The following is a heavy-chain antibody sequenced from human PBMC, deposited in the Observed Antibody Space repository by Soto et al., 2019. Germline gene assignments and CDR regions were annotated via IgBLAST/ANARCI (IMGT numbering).Heavy chain of an antibody. J-gene: IGHJ4*02. D-gene: IGHD6-13*01. CDR2: IIPILGIA. V-gene: IGHV1-69*02. CDR1: GGTFSSYT. Sequence: QVQLVQSGAEVKKPGSSVKVSCKASGGTFSSYTISWVRQAPGQGLEWMGRIIPILGIANYAQKFQGRVTITAEKSTSTAYMELSRLRSEDTAVYYCAGIAAAGYWGQGTLVTVSS. CDR3: AGIAAAGY.